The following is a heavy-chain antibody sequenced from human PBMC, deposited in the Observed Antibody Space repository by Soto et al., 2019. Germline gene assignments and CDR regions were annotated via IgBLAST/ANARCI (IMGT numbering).Heavy chain of an antibody. CDR1: GYTFTSYA. J-gene: IGHJ4*02. D-gene: IGHD2-2*02. CDR2: INAGNGNT. Sequence: QVQLVQSGAEVKKPGASVKVSCKASGYTFTSYAMHWVRQAPGQRLEWMGWINAGNGNTKYSQKFQGRVTITRDTSASKAYMDLSSLRSEDTAVYYCASSFPVPAAIGYWGQGTLVTVSS. CDR3: ASSFPVPAAIGY. V-gene: IGHV1-3*01.